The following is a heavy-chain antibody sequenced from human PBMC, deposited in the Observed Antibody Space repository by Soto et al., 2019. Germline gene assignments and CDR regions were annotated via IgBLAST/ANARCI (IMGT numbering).Heavy chain of an antibody. D-gene: IGHD6-19*01. V-gene: IGHV4-39*01. CDR1: GGSISSSSYY. J-gene: IGHJ6*02. CDR2: IYYSGST. CDR3: ARLSSGGGDYYYGMDV. Sequence: SETLSLTCTVSGGSISSSSYYWGWIRQPPGRGLEWIGSIYYSGSTYYNPSLKSRVTISVDTSKNQFFLKLSSVTAADTAVYYCARLSSGGGDYYYGMDVWGQGTTVTVSS.